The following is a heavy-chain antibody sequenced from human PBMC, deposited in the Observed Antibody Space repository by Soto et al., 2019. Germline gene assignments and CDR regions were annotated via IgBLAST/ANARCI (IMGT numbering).Heavy chain of an antibody. CDR1: GYTFTGYY. CDR2: INPNNGGT. Sequence: ASVKVSCKSSGYTFTGYYIHWVRQAPGQGLEWMGWINPNNGGTKYAQNFQGWVILTSDTSIITAYMEMTRLGSDDTAVYFCVRVDAGYYYYGMDVWGQGTTVTVSS. D-gene: IGHD3-9*01. CDR3: VRVDAGYYYYGMDV. J-gene: IGHJ6*02. V-gene: IGHV1-2*04.